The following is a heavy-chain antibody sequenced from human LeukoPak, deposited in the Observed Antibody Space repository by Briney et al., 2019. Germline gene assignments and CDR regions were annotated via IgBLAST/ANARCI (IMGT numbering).Heavy chain of an antibody. CDR2: ISRSATTI. V-gene: IGHV3-48*03. J-gene: IGHJ4*02. D-gene: IGHD5-18*01. CDR1: GFSFSSYE. Sequence: GGSLRLSCEVSGFSFSSYEMNWVRQARGKGLEWVSYISRSATTISYADSVKGRFTISRDNAKNSMYLQMISLRTEDTAVYYCARSLGTAIVLSPSYFDSWGQGTLVTVSS. CDR3: ARSLGTAIVLSPSYFDS.